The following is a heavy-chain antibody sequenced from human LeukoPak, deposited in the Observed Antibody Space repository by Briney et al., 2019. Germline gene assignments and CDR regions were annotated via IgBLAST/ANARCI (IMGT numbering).Heavy chain of an antibody. CDR1: GFTFSSYA. Sequence: GGSLRLSCAASGFTFSSYAMSWVRQAPGKGLEWVSVISGNGGYTYHADSVKGRFTISRDNSRNTLYLQMNSLRAEDTAVYHCAKDSAYYYDSSGHYCHFDYWGQGTLVTVSS. J-gene: IGHJ4*02. CDR3: AKDSAYYYDSSGHYCHFDY. D-gene: IGHD3-22*01. CDR2: ISGNGGYT. V-gene: IGHV3-23*01.